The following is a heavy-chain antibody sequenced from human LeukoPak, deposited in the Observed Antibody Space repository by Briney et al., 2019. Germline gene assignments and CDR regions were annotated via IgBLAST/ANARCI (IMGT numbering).Heavy chain of an antibody. Sequence: ASVKVSCKASGYTFTSKYIHWWRQSPGQGLGGMGTSNPSGGSTTFAQKLQGRVPMTRDTSTSTLYMELRSLESDATAVYFCARAVAAGRRFDYWGEGTLAIVSS. V-gene: IGHV1-46*04. CDR1: GYTFTSKY. CDR2: SNPSGGST. CDR3: ARAVAAGRRFDY. J-gene: IGHJ4*02. D-gene: IGHD6-13*01.